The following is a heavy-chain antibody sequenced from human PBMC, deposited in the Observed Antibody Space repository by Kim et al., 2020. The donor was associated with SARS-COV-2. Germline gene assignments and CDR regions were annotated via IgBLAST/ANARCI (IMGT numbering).Heavy chain of an antibody. CDR1: GGSFSGYY. V-gene: IGHV4-34*01. CDR3: ARLFGSAAGTGDY. D-gene: IGHD6-13*01. J-gene: IGHJ4*02. CDR2: INHSGST. Sequence: SETLSLTCAVYGGSFSGYYWSWIRQPPGKGLEWIGEINHSGSTNYNQSLKSRVTISVDTSKNQFSLKLSSVTAEDTAVYYCARLFGSAAGTGDYWDQGT.